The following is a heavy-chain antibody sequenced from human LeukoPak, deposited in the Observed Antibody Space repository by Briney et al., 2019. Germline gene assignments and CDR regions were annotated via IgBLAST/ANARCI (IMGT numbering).Heavy chain of an antibody. V-gene: IGHV3-74*01. CDR3: ARDIDY. J-gene: IGHJ4*02. CDR2: ITSDGRGT. CDR1: GFTFSSFW. Sequence: PGGSLRLSCAASGFTFSSFWMNWVRQAPGKGLVWVSRITSDGRGTTYADSVKGRFTISRDNAKNTLYPQMNSLRAEDTAVYYCARDIDYWGQGTLVTVSS.